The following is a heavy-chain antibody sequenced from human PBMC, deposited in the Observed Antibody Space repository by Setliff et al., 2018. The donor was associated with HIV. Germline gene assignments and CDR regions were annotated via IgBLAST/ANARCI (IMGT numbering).Heavy chain of an antibody. Sequence: PGGSLRLSCTASGFTFGDYGMSWVRQAPGKGLEWVSSINWNGDNRGYADSMKGRFTISRDNAKNSLYLQMNSLRAEDTALYYCAREADYYDSSGYYYYYYYMDVWGKGTTVTVSS. CDR2: INWNGDNR. CDR3: AREADYYDSSGYYYYYYYMDV. J-gene: IGHJ6*03. CDR1: GFTFGDYG. D-gene: IGHD3-22*01. V-gene: IGHV3-20*04.